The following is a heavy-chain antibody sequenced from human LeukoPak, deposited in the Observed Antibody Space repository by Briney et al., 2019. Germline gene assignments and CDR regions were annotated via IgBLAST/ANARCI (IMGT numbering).Heavy chain of an antibody. V-gene: IGHV3-7*01. CDR1: GFTFXXXW. CDR3: ARDLLGHFSGYLDY. Sequence: RLXXAXXGFTFXXXWMXXXRXXXXXXXXXVANIKQDGSEKYYVDSVKGRFTISRDNAKNSLYLQMNSLRAEDTAVYYCARDLLGHFSGYLDYWGQGTLVTVSS. J-gene: IGHJ4*02. CDR2: IKQDGSEK. D-gene: IGHD2-15*01.